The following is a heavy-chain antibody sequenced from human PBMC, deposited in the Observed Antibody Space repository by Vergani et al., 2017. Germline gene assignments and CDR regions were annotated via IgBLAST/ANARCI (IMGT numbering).Heavy chain of an antibody. CDR2: ISSSSSYI. V-gene: IGHV3-21*01. J-gene: IGHJ4*02. CDR3: ARVRVAVAAVIWVEFDY. CDR1: GFTFSSYS. Sequence: EVQLVESGGGLVKPGGSLRLSCAASGFTFSSYSMNWVRQAPGKGLEWVSSISSSSSYIYYADSVKGRFTISRDNAKNSLYLQMNSLRAEDTAVYYCARVRVAVAAVIWVEFDYWGQGTLVTVSS. D-gene: IGHD6-19*01.